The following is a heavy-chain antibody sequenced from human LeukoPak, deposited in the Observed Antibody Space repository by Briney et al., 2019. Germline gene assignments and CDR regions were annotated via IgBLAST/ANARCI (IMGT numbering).Heavy chain of an antibody. Sequence: ASVKVSSKASGYTFTGYYMHWVRQAPGQGLEWMGWINPNSGGTNYAQKFQGWVTMTRDTSISTAYMELSRLRSDDTAVYYCAREAGYCSSTSCYPYYGMDVWGKGTTVTVSS. J-gene: IGHJ6*04. D-gene: IGHD2-2*01. CDR1: GYTFTGYY. CDR2: INPNSGGT. CDR3: AREAGYCSSTSCYPYYGMDV. V-gene: IGHV1-2*04.